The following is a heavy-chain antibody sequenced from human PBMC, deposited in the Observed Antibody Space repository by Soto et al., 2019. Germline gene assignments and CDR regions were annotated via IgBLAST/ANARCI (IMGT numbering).Heavy chain of an antibody. CDR3: AREDGVVGATSAFDY. J-gene: IGHJ4*02. Sequence: GGSLRLSCAASGFTLTTYTMNWVRQAPGMGLEWVSSINGRGNYKYYTDSVEGRFTISRDNAQNPLYLQMNSLRAEDTAVYYCAREDGVVGATSAFDYWGQGTLVTVPQ. CDR1: GFTLTTYT. CDR2: INGRGNYK. V-gene: IGHV3-21*01. D-gene: IGHD1-26*01.